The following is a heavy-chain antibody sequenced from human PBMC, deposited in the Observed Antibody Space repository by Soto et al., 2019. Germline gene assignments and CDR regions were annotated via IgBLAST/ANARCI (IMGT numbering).Heavy chain of an antibody. CDR1: GFTFSSYG. Sequence: GGSLRLSCAASGFTFSSYGMHWVRQAPGNGLEWVAVISYDGSNKYYADSVKGRFTISRDNSKNTLYLQMNSLRAEDTAVYYCAKGAIWYYDILTGYSNWFDPWGQGTLVTVSS. V-gene: IGHV3-30*18. J-gene: IGHJ5*02. CDR3: AKGAIWYYDILTGYSNWFDP. D-gene: IGHD3-9*01. CDR2: ISYDGSNK.